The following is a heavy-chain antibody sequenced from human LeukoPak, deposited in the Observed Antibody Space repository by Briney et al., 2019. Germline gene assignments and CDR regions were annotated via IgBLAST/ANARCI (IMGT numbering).Heavy chain of an antibody. Sequence: GGSLRLSCAASGFTFSSYWMHWVRQAPGKGLVWVSRINSDGSSTSYADSVKGRFTISRDNAKNTLYLQMNSLRAEDTAVYYCARDGGGIVVVPAAGWFDPWGQGTLVTVSS. D-gene: IGHD2-2*01. J-gene: IGHJ5*02. CDR2: INSDGSST. CDR1: GFTFSSYW. V-gene: IGHV3-74*01. CDR3: ARDGGGIVVVPAAGWFDP.